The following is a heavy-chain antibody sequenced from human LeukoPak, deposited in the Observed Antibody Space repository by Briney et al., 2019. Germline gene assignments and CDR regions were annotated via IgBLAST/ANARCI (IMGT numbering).Heavy chain of an antibody. V-gene: IGHV3-7*01. CDR1: GFTLSDYW. CDR2: INMDGSVK. J-gene: IGHJ4*02. CDR3: ATSDDTAAGPN. D-gene: IGHD6-13*01. Sequence: PGGSLRLSCAASGFTLSDYWMTWVRQAPGKGLEWVANINMDGSVKFYGGSVKGRFTISRDNAKNSLYLQMNSLRAEDTAVYYCATSDDTAAGPNWGQGTLVMVSS.